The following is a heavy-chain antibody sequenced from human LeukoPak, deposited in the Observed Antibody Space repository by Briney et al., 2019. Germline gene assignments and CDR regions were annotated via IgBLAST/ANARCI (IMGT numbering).Heavy chain of an antibody. CDR1: GFTFSSYW. D-gene: IGHD6-19*01. V-gene: IGHV3-7*01. CDR3: ASYPRYSSGWYKDY. Sequence: GGSLRLSCAASGFTFSSYWMSWVRQAPGKGLEWVANIKQDGSEKYYVDSVKGRFTISRDNAKNSLYLQMNSLGAEDTAVYYCASYPRYSSGWYKDYWGQGTLVTVSS. CDR2: IKQDGSEK. J-gene: IGHJ4*02.